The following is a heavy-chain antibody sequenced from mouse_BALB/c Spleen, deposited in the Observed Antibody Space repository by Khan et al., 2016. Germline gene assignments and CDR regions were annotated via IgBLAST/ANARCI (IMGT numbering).Heavy chain of an antibody. CDR2: IYTYSGEP. CDR1: GYTFTNYG. CDR3: AKLAGTDAY. V-gene: IGHV9-3-1*01. J-gene: IGHJ3*01. Sequence: QIQLVQSGPELKKPGESVKISCKASGYTFTNYGMTWVKQAPGKGLKWMGWIYTYSGEPTYADDFKGRFAFSLEASASTAYLQINNLKHEDTGTYFGAKLAGTDAYWGQGTLVTVSA. D-gene: IGHD4-1*01.